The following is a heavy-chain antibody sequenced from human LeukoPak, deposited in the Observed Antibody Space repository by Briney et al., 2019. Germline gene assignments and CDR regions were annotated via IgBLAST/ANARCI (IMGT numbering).Heavy chain of an antibody. CDR1: GLSVSSTF. CDR2: IYSGGNT. Sequence: QTGGSVSPSCRASGLSVSSTFVRWDRQAPGEGLEWVSVIYSGGNTYYADSVKGRFTISRDNSKNTLYLQMNSLRADDTAVYCCARGNRGYWGQGSLVSVCS. D-gene: IGHD7-27*01. V-gene: IGHV3-53*01. J-gene: IGHJ4*02. CDR3: ARGNRGY.